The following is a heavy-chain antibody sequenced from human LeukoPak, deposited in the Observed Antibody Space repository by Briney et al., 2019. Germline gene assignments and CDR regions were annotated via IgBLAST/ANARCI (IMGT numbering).Heavy chain of an antibody. CDR2: IYSGGST. V-gene: IGHV3-53*01. J-gene: IGHJ4*02. D-gene: IGHD2-21*02. Sequence: SGGSLRLSCAASGFTVSSNYMSWVRQAPGKGLEWVSVIYSGGSTYYADSVKGRFTISRDNSKNTLYLQMNSLRAEDTAVYYCATGGTYCGGDCYPFDYWGQGTLVTVSS. CDR1: GFTVSSNY. CDR3: ATGGTYCGGDCYPFDY.